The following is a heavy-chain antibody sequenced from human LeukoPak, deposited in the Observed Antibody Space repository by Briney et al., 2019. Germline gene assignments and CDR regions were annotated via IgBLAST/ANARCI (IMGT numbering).Heavy chain of an antibody. V-gene: IGHV4-39*07. CDR2: IYYSGST. D-gene: IGHD6-19*01. Sequence: KPSETLSLTCTVSGGSISSSSYYWGWIRQPPGKGLEWIGSIYYSGSTYYNPSLKSRVTISVDTSKNQFSLKLSSVTAADTAVYYCARMVGYSSGWYSGPGDYFDYWGQGTLVTVSS. CDR3: ARMVGYSSGWYSGPGDYFDY. J-gene: IGHJ4*02. CDR1: GGSISSSSYY.